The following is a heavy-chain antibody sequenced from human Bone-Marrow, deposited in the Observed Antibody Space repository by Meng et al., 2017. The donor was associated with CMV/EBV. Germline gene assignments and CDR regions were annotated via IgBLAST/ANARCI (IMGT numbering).Heavy chain of an antibody. CDR1: GYSFTSYW. V-gene: IGHV5-51*01. CDR3: ARQLLYCSSTSCYTSDAFDI. J-gene: IGHJ3*02. D-gene: IGHD2-2*02. Sequence: GESLKISCKGSGYSFTSYWIGWVRQMPGKGLEWMGIIYPGDSDTRYSPSFQGQVTISADKSISTAYLQWSSLKASDTAMYYCARQLLYCSSTSCYTSDAFDIWGQGTTVTVSS. CDR2: IYPGDSDT.